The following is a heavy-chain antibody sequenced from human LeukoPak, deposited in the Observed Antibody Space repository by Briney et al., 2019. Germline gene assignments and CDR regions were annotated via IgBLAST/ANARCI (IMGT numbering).Heavy chain of an antibody. CDR2: INPDGSQK. V-gene: IGHV3-7*03. CDR1: XW. J-gene: IGHJ4*02. CDR3: ARDDYYDSSAYRY. D-gene: IGHD3-22*01. Sequence: XWMSWXRQXPXXXXEWVPNINPDGSQKYYVASVKGRFTISRHNAKNSLYLQMNSLRAEDTAVYYCARDDYYDSSAYRYWGRGTLVTVSS.